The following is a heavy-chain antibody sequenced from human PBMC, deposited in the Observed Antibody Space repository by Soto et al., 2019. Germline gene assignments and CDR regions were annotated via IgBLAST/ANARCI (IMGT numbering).Heavy chain of an antibody. CDR2: ISYDGSNK. J-gene: IGHJ4*02. V-gene: IGHV3-30*18. CDR1: GFTFSSYG. CDR3: AKDIEQWLAFDY. Sequence: GGSLRLSCAASGFTFSSYGMHWVRQAPGKGLEWVAVISYDGSNKYYADSVKGRFTISRDNSKNTLYLQMNSLRAEDTAVYYCAKDIEQWLAFDYWGQGTLVTAPQ. D-gene: IGHD6-19*01.